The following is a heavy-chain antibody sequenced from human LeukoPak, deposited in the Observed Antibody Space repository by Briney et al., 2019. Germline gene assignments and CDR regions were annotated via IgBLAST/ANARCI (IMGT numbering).Heavy chain of an antibody. D-gene: IGHD5-18*01. CDR1: GGSISSYY. Sequence: SETLSLTCTVSGGSISSYYWSWIRQPPGKGLEWIGYIYYSGSTNYNPSLKSRVTIPVDTPKNQFSLKLSSVTAADTAVYYCARVGYSYVYFDYWGQGTLVTVSS. V-gene: IGHV4-59*01. CDR2: IYYSGST. CDR3: ARVGYSYVYFDY. J-gene: IGHJ4*02.